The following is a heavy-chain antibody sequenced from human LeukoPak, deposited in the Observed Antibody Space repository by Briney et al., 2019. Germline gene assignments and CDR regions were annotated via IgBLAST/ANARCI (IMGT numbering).Heavy chain of an antibody. J-gene: IGHJ6*02. CDR2: MYQSGST. Sequence: SETLSLTCTVSGVSITNSDYYWVWIRQPPGRGLEWIGSMYQSGSTYYSPPLESRVSVSLDTSKNQVSLQLRSVTAADTAVYFCARHGVRDWYKGTYYSGMDVWAKGPRSPSP. D-gene: IGHD2-21*02. CDR1: GVSITNSDYY. CDR3: ARHGVRDWYKGTYYSGMDV. V-gene: IGHV4-39*01.